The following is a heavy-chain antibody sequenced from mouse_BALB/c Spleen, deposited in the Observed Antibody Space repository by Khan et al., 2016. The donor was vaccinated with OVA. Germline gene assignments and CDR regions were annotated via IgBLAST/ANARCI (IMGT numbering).Heavy chain of an antibody. CDR3: ARLAYYYDSEGFAY. J-gene: IGHJ3*01. Sequence: EVKLLESGGDLVEPGGSLKLSCAASGFTFSTYGMSWVRQTPDKRLEWVATISTGGHYTYYPDSVRGRFTISRDTAKNNLYLKMTSLKSEDTAMFYCARLAYYYDSEGFAYWGQGTLVTVSA. CDR1: GFTFSTYG. D-gene: IGHD1-1*01. V-gene: IGHV5-6*01. CDR2: ISTGGHYT.